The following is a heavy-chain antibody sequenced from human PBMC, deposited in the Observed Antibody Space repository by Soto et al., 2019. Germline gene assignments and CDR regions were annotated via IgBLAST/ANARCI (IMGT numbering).Heavy chain of an antibody. J-gene: IGHJ6*02. V-gene: IGHV5-51*01. Sequence: PGESLKISCKGSGYSFTSYWIGWVRQMPGKGLEWMGIIYPGDSDTRYSPSFQGQVTISADKSISTAYLQWSSLKASDTAMYYCARAYIVVVPPAIYGYGMDVWGHGTTVTVSS. D-gene: IGHD2-2*01. CDR1: GYSFTSYW. CDR3: ARAYIVVVPPAIYGYGMDV. CDR2: IYPGDSDT.